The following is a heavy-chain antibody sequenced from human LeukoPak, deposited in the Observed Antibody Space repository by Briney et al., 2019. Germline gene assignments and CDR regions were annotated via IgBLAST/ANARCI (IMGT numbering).Heavy chain of an antibody. CDR2: ISSNGGRT. J-gene: IGHJ4*02. D-gene: IGHD3-22*01. Sequence: GGSLRLSCAASGFTFSSYVMYWVRQAPGKGLEYVAYISSNGGRTYYANSVKGSFTISRDNAKNTPDLQMGSLRAEDMAGYYCARGSQSKYDSSGYLNYFDYWGQGTLVTVP. CDR3: ARGSQSKYDSSGYLNYFDY. CDR1: GFTFSSYV. V-gene: IGHV3-64*01.